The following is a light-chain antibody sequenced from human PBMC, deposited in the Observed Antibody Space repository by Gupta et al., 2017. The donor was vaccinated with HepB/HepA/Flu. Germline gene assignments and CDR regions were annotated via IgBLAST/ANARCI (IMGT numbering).Light chain of an antibody. J-gene: IGLJ2*01. Sequence: QTVLTQPPSVSGTPGQRVTIPCSGSNSNIGDNPVNWYQQVPGTAPQPLILKDYARPSGVPDRFSGSKSGTSASLTITGLQPEDDSYFYCASWDDSLEGVLFGGGTRLTVL. CDR1: NSNIGDNP. CDR2: KDY. V-gene: IGLV1-44*01. CDR3: ASWDDSLEGVL.